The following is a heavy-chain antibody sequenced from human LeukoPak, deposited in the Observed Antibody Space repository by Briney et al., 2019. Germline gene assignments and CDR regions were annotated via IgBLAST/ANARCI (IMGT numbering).Heavy chain of an antibody. CDR2: INPSGGST. CDR1: GYTFTGYY. D-gene: IGHD5-18*01. J-gene: IGHJ4*02. CDR3: ARERYDTAMVTAFDY. V-gene: IGHV1-46*01. Sequence: ASVKVSCKASGYTFTGYYMHWVRQAPGQGLEWMGIINPSGGSTSYAQKFQGRVTMTRDMSTSTVYMELSSLRSEDTAVYYCARERYDTAMVTAFDYWGQGTLVTVSS.